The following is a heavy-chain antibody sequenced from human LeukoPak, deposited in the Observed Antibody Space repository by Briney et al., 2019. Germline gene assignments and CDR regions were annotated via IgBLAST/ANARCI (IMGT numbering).Heavy chain of an antibody. V-gene: IGHV3-48*03. D-gene: IGHD7-27*01. J-gene: IGHJ3*02. Sequence: GGSLRLSCAASGFTFSSYEMNWVRQAPGKGLEWVSYISSGGSTIHYADSVKGRFTISRDNAKNSLYLQMNSLRAEDTAVYYCARVLTGDRTGAFDIWGQGTMVTVSS. CDR3: ARVLTGDRTGAFDI. CDR1: GFTFSSYE. CDR2: ISSGGSTI.